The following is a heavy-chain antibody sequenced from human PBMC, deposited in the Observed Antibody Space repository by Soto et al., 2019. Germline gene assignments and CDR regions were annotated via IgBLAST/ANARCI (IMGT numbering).Heavy chain of an antibody. V-gene: IGHV4-4*02. CDR2: IYHSGGT. Sequence: SETLSLTCAVSGGSISSSNWWSWVRQPPGKGLEWIGEIYHSGGTNYNPSLKSRVTISVDKSKNQFSLKLSSVTAADTAVYYCAIIAVDGDYSYYYGMDLWGQGTTVTVSS. J-gene: IGHJ6*02. CDR3: AIIAVDGDYSYYYGMDL. CDR1: GGSISSSNW. D-gene: IGHD6-19*01.